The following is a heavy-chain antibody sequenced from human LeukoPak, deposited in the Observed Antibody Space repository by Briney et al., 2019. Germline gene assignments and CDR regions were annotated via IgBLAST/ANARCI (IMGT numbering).Heavy chain of an antibody. V-gene: IGHV1-18*01. D-gene: IGHD5/OR15-5a*01. CDR2: ISAYNGNT. J-gene: IGHJ4*02. Sequence: ASVKVSCKASGYTFTSYGISWVRQAPGQGLEWMGWISAYNGNTNYAQKLQGRVTMTTDTSTSTAYMELRSLRSDDTAVYYCARAEGLPILYYFDYWGQGTLVTVSS. CDR1: GYTFTSYG. CDR3: ARAEGLPILYYFDY.